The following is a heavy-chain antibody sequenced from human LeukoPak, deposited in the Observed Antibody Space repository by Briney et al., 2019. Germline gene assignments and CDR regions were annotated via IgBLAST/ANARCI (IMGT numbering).Heavy chain of an antibody. CDR2: IYYSGST. CDR1: GGSISSVGYY. D-gene: IGHD1-14*01. J-gene: IGHJ4*02. CDR3: ARAPERLGLDY. Sequence: PSQTLSLTCTVSGGSISSVGYYWHWIRQPPGKGLEWIGYIYYSGSTNYNPSLKSRVTISVDTSKNQFSLKLSSVAAADTAVYYCARAPERLGLDYWGQGTLVTVSS. V-gene: IGHV4-61*08.